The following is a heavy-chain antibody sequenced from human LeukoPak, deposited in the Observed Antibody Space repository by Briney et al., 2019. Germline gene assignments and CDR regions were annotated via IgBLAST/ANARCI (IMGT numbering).Heavy chain of an antibody. CDR1: GFVFGHSW. D-gene: IGHD3-22*01. CDR3: VRGRGYSIFDY. CDR2: INLDGSKK. Sequence: GGSLRHSCEASGFVFGHSWMSWVRQAPGKGLEWVANINLDGSKKNYLDSLTGRFTISRDNAKDSLYLQMNGLRAEDTAVYFCVRGRGYSIFDYWGQGTLVPVSS. J-gene: IGHJ4*02. V-gene: IGHV3-7*03.